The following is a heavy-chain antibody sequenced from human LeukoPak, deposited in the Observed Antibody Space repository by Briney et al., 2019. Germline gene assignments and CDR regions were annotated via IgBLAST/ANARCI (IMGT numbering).Heavy chain of an antibody. J-gene: IGHJ6*02. V-gene: IGHV1-46*01. CDR1: GKATGYSFTHSY. CDR3: ARDSRYYYGSGSYSGSYYYGLDV. D-gene: IGHD3-10*01. Sequence: GASVKVSCTASGKATGYSFTHSYMHWVRQAPGRGLEWMGIIHCGGGNATSSQKFQGRVTMTTDTSTSTVYMELSSLRSEDTALYYCARDSRYYYGSGSYSGSYYYGLDVWGQGTTVTVSS. CDR2: IHCGGGNA.